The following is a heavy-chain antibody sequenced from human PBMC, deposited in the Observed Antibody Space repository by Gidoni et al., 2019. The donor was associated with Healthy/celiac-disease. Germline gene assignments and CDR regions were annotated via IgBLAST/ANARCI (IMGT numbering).Heavy chain of an antibody. V-gene: IGHV4-31*03. J-gene: IGHJ3*02. CDR2: IYYSGST. D-gene: IGHD2-8*01. CDR1: GGSISSGGYY. Sequence: QVQLQESGPGLVKPSQTLSLTCTVSGGSISSGGYYWSWNRQHPGKGLEWIGYIYYSGSTYYNPSLKSRVTISVDTSKNQFSLKLSSVTAADTAVYYCARVFTNPGGATPDAFDIWGQGTMVTVSS. CDR3: ARVFTNPGGATPDAFDI.